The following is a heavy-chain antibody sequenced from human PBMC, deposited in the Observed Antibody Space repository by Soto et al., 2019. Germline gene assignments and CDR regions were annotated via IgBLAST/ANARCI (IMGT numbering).Heavy chain of an antibody. V-gene: IGHV4-31*03. D-gene: IGHD5-12*01. J-gene: IGHJ5*02. Sequence: QVQLQESGPGLVKPSQTLSLTCTVSGVSISSGGYYWSWIRQHPGKGLEWIGYIYYSGSTYYNPSLKSRVTISVDTSKNQFSLKLSSVTAADTAVYYCAREEGGGYDHRWFDPWGQGTLVTVSS. CDR2: IYYSGST. CDR3: AREEGGGYDHRWFDP. CDR1: GVSISSGGYY.